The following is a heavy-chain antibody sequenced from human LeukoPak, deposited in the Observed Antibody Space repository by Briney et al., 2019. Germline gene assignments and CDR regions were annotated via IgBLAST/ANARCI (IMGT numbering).Heavy chain of an antibody. J-gene: IGHJ4*02. CDR2: IKYSGST. Sequence: SKTLSLTCAVYGGSFSGHHWNWIRQPPGKGLEWIGEIKYSGSTSYNPSLKSRVTISSDTSKSQFSLKLSSVTAADTAVYYCARNNYGGNLDYWGQGTLVTVSS. V-gene: IGHV4-34*01. CDR3: ARNNYGGNLDY. CDR1: GGSFSGHH. D-gene: IGHD4-23*01.